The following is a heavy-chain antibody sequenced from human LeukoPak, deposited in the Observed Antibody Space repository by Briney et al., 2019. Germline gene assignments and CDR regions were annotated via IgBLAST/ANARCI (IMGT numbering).Heavy chain of an antibody. V-gene: IGHV4-38-2*02. CDR3: ARAHYDSSGTFDY. J-gene: IGHJ4*02. D-gene: IGHD3-22*01. Sequence: SETLSLTCTVSGYSISSGYYWGWIRQPPGKGLEWIGSIYHSGSTYYNPSLKSRVTISVDTSKNQFSLKLSSVTAADTAVYYCARAHYDSSGTFDYWGQGTLVTVSS. CDR2: IYHSGST. CDR1: GYSISSGYY.